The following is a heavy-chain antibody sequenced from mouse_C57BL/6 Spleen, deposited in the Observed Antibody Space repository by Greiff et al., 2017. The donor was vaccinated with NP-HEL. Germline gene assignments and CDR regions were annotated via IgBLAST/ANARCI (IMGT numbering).Heavy chain of an antibody. V-gene: IGHV5-4*01. Sequence: VQLVESGGGLVKPGGSLKLSCAASGFTFSSYAMSWVRQTPEKRLEWVATISDGGSYTYYPDNVKGRFTISRDNAKNNLYLQMSHLKSEDTAMYYCARDAMDYWGQGTSVTVSS. CDR1: GFTFSSYA. CDR3: ARDAMDY. CDR2: ISDGGSYT. J-gene: IGHJ4*01.